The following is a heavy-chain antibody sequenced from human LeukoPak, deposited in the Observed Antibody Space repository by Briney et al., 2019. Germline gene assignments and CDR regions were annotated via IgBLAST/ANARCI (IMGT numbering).Heavy chain of an antibody. J-gene: IGHJ4*02. Sequence: SETLSLTCTVSGGSISSYYWSWIRQPAGKGLEWIGRIYTSGSTNYNPSLKSRVTMSVDTSKNQFSLKLSSVTAADTAVYYCARDSGGSYSAEYYFDYWGQGTLVTVSS. CDR1: GGSISSYY. V-gene: IGHV4-4*07. CDR3: ARDSGGSYSAEYYFDY. CDR2: IYTSGST. D-gene: IGHD1-26*01.